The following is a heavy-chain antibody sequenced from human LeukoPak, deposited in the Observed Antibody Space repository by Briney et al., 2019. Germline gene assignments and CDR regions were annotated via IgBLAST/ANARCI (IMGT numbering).Heavy chain of an antibody. CDR2: IKQDGSEK. CDR3: ARELGSHYGMDV. CDR1: GFSFSPYW. Sequence: GGSLRLSCAASGFSFSPYWMSWVRQAPGKGLEWVANIKQDGSEKYYVDSAKGRFTISRDNAKNSLYLQMNSLRAEDTAVYYCARELGSHYGMDVWGQGTTVTVSS. V-gene: IGHV3-7*04. J-gene: IGHJ6*02. D-gene: IGHD2-15*01.